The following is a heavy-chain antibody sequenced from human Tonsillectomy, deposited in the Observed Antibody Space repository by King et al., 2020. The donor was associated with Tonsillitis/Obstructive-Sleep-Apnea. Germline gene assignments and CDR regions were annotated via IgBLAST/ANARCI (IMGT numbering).Heavy chain of an antibody. CDR2: ISYDGSNK. CDR1: GFTFSSYA. Sequence: VQLVESGGGVVQPGRSLRLSCAASGFTFSSYAMHWVRQAPGKGLEWVAVISYDGSNKYYAASVKGRFTISRDNSKNTLYLQMNSLRAEDTAVYYCARGALDYWGQGTLVTVSS. CDR3: ARGALDY. V-gene: IGHV3-30*04. J-gene: IGHJ4*02.